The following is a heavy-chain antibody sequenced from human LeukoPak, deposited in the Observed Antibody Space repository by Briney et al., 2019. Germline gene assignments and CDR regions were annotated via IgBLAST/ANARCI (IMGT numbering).Heavy chain of an antibody. J-gene: IGHJ4*02. CDR2: IHYSGST. D-gene: IGHD2-15*01. Sequence: SETLSLTCTVSGGSISSYYWSWIRQPPGKGLEWIGYIHYSGSTNYHPSLKSRVTISVDTSKNQFSLKLSSVTAADTAVYYCARGGGLHPFDYWGQGTLVTVSS. CDR3: ARGGGLHPFDY. CDR1: GGSISSYY. V-gene: IGHV4-59*01.